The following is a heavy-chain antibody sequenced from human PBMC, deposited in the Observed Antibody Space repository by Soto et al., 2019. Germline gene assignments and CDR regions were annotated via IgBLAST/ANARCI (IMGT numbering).Heavy chain of an antibody. CDR1: GFTFSSYG. CDR3: ARGFAWYYDSLEYYFGY. D-gene: IGHD3-22*01. CDR2: IWYDGSNK. Sequence: QVQLVESGGGVVQPGRSLRLSCAASGFTFSSYGMHWVRQAPGKGLEWVAVIWYDGSNKYYADSVKGRFTISRDNSKNTLYLQMNSLRAEDTAVYYCARGFAWYYDSLEYYFGYWGQGTLVTVSS. J-gene: IGHJ4*02. V-gene: IGHV3-33*01.